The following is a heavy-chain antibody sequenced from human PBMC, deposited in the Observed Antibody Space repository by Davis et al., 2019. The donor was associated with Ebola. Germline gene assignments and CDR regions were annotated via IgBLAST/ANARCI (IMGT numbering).Heavy chain of an antibody. J-gene: IGHJ4*02. CDR1: GFSFSSYT. Sequence: GESLKISCAASGFSFSSYTMNWVRQAPGKGLEWVSSISGNSDYIYYADSVKGRFTISRENAKNSLYLQMNSLRAADTAVYYCAREGYYYGSGSYYIWGQGTLVTVSS. V-gene: IGHV3-21*01. CDR2: ISGNSDYI. CDR3: AREGYYYGSGSYYI. D-gene: IGHD3-10*01.